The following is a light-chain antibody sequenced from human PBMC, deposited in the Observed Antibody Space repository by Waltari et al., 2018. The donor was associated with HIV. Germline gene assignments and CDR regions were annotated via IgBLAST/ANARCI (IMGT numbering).Light chain of an antibody. V-gene: IGLV2-23*02. Sequence: QSALTQPASVSGYPGQSITISCTGTSSDVGRYDLVSWYQQHSGKAPKLMISEVTKRPSGVSDRFSGSKSGNTASLTISGLQAEDEGDYYCCSHAGTRSPVVFGGGTKLTVL. J-gene: IGLJ2*01. CDR2: EVT. CDR3: CSHAGTRSPVV. CDR1: SSDVGRYDL.